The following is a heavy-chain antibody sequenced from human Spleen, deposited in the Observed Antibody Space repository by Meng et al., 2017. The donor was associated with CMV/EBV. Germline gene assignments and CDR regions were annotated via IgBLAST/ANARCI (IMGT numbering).Heavy chain of an antibody. J-gene: IGHJ4*02. V-gene: IGHV3-30-3*01. Sequence: GESLKISCAASGFTFSSYAMHWVRQAPGKGLEWVAVISYDGSNKYYADSVKGRFTISRDNSKNTLYLQMNSLRAEDTAVYYCPRLTIAVAVFFDYWGQGTLVTVSS. CDR3: PRLTIAVAVFFDY. CDR2: ISYDGSNK. CDR1: GFTFSSYA. D-gene: IGHD6-19*01.